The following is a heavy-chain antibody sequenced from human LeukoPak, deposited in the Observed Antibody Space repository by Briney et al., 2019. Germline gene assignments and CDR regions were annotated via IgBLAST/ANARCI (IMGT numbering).Heavy chain of an antibody. D-gene: IGHD6-19*01. V-gene: IGHV4-39*01. J-gene: IGHJ4*02. Sequence: PSETLSLTCTVSGGSIRSSYYYWGWIRQPPGKGLEWIGSIYDSGSTYYNPSLKSRVTTSVDTSTDQFSLRLSSATAADTAIYYCARQSGDQSSAWYFDAWGQGTLVTVSS. CDR3: ARQSGDQSSAWYFDA. CDR2: IYDSGST. CDR1: GGSIRSSYYY.